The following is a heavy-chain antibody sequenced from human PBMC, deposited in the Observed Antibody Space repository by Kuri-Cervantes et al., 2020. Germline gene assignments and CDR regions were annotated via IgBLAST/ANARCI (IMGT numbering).Heavy chain of an antibody. V-gene: IGHV1-69*05. CDR1: GGTLTSYS. CDR3: ARGRELLVYYYYMDV. J-gene: IGHJ6*03. Sequence: SVKVSCKASGGTLTSYSITWVRQAPGQGLEWMGGIIPVIGTASYAQKFQGRVTITTDESTSTAYMELSSLRSEDTAVYYCARGRELLVYYYYMDVWGKGTTVTVSS. CDR2: IIPVIGTA. D-gene: IGHD1-26*01.